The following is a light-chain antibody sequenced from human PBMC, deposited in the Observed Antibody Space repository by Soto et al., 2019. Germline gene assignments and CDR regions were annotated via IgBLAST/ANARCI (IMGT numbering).Light chain of an antibody. CDR3: QQYNSYSPT. Sequence: DIQMSQCPSTLSASAADRVITSCWASQSISGWVAWYQQKPGKAPKVLIYKVSSLESGVPSRFSGSGSGTEFTLTISSLQSDDSATYYCQQYNSYSPTFGQGTKVDIK. J-gene: IGKJ1*01. CDR1: QSISGW. V-gene: IGKV1-5*03. CDR2: KVS.